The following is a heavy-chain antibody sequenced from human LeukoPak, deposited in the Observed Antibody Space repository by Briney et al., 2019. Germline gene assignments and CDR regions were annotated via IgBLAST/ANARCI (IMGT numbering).Heavy chain of an antibody. Sequence: GGSLRLSCAASGFTFSSYAMHWVRQAPGKGLEWVAVISYDGSNKYYADSVKGRFTTSRDNSKNTLYLQMNSLRAEDTAVYYCARQGGMAVAAGNWFDPWGQGTLVTVSS. V-gene: IGHV3-30*01. CDR2: ISYDGSNK. D-gene: IGHD6-19*01. CDR3: ARQGGMAVAAGNWFDP. CDR1: GFTFSSYA. J-gene: IGHJ5*02.